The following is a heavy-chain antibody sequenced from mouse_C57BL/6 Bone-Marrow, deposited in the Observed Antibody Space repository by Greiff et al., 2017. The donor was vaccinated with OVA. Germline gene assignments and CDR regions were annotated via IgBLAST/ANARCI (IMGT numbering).Heavy chain of an antibody. CDR3: ARYGPYDYDKGC. CDR2: IYPGDGDT. Sequence: QVQLQQSGPELVKPGASVKISCKASGYAFSSSWMNWVKQRPGKGLEWIGRIYPGDGDTNYNGKFKGKATLTADKSSSTAYMQLSSLTSEDAAVYFCARYGPYDYDKGCWGHGTTLSVAS. CDR1: GYAFSSSW. D-gene: IGHD2-4*01. J-gene: IGHJ2*01. V-gene: IGHV1-82*01.